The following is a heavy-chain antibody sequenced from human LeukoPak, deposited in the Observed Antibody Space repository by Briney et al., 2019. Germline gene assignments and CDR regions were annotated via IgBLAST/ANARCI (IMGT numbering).Heavy chain of an antibody. CDR3: ARDSAGIASAGTGDAFDI. CDR2: IIPIFGTA. CDR1: GGTFSSYA. V-gene: IGHV1-69*05. J-gene: IGHJ3*02. Sequence: ASVKVSCKASGGTFSSYAISWVRQAPGQGLEWMGRIIPIFGTANYAQKFQGRITMTTDTSTSTAYMELRSLRSDDTAVYYCARDSAGIASAGTGDAFDIWGQGTMVTVSS. D-gene: IGHD6-13*01.